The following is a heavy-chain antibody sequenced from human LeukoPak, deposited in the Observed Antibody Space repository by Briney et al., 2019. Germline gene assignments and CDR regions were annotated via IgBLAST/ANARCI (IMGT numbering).Heavy chain of an antibody. CDR1: GFTFSSYA. CDR2: ISGSGGST. Sequence: GGSLRLSCAASGFTFSSYAMSWVRQAPGEGLEWVSAISGSGGSTYYADSVKGRFTISRDNSKNTLYLQMNSLRAEDTAVYYCAKTGAVAGTNYFDYWGQGTLVTVSS. D-gene: IGHD6-19*01. J-gene: IGHJ4*02. CDR3: AKTGAVAGTNYFDY. V-gene: IGHV3-23*01.